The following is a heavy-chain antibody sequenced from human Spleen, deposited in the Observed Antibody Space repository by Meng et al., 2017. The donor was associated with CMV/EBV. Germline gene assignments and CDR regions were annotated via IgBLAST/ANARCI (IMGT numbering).Heavy chain of an antibody. D-gene: IGHD7-27*01. CDR3: ARDLNGDGIYYFYGMDV. Sequence: SETLSLTCTVSGGSVSSGSYYWSWIRQPPGKGLEWIGYIYYSGSTNYNPSLKSRVTISVDTSKNQFSLKLSSVTAADTAEYYCARDLNGDGIYYFYGMDVWGQGTTVTVSS. V-gene: IGHV4-61*01. J-gene: IGHJ6*02. CDR1: GGSVSSGSYY. CDR2: IYYSGST.